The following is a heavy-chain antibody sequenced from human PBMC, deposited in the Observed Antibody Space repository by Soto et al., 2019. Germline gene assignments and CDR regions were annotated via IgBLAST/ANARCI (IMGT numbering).Heavy chain of an antibody. D-gene: IGHD2-2*01. J-gene: IGHJ4*02. CDR2: ISSSSSYT. V-gene: IGHV3-11*06. CDR1: GFTFSDYY. Sequence: GGSLRLSCAASGFTFSDYYMSWIRQAPGKGLEWVPYISSSSSYTNYADSVKGRFTISRDNAKNSLYLQMNSLRAEDTAVYYCARTRLYCSSTSCYFFDYWGQGTLVTVSS. CDR3: ARTRLYCSSTSCYFFDY.